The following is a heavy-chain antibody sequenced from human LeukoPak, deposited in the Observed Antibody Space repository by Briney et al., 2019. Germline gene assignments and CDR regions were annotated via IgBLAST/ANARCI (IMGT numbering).Heavy chain of an antibody. Sequence: GGSLRLSCAASGFTFSSYGMHWVRQAPGKGLEWVAFIRYDGSNKYYADSVKGRFTISRDNSENTLYLQMNSLRAEDTAVYYCAKDIRGYYDSSGYYPVGYFDYWGQGTLVTVSS. CDR3: AKDIRGYYDSSGYYPVGYFDY. V-gene: IGHV3-30*02. CDR2: IRYDGSNK. CDR1: GFTFSSYG. J-gene: IGHJ4*02. D-gene: IGHD3-22*01.